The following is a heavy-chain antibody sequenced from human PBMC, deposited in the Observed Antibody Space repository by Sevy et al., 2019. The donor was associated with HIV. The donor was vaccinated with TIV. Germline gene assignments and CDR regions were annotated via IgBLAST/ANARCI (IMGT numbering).Heavy chain of an antibody. CDR3: ARGRITGITGPWTWLDP. CDR2: INTKTGNP. D-gene: IGHD1-7*01. J-gene: IGHJ5*02. V-gene: IGHV7-4-1*02. CDR1: GYTFTSYP. Sequence: ASVKVSCKASGYTFTSYPMNWVRQAPGQGLEWMGWINTKTGNPTYAQGFTGRFVFSLDTSVTTAYLQISSLKAEDTAVYYCARGRITGITGPWTWLDPWGQGTLVTVSS.